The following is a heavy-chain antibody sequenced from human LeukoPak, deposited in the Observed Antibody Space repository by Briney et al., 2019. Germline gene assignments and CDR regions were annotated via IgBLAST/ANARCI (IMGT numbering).Heavy chain of an antibody. J-gene: IGHJ6*03. V-gene: IGHV3-7*01. CDR1: GFTFSSYW. CDR2: IKQDGSEK. Sequence: GGSLRLSCAASGFTFSSYWMSWVRQAPGKGLEWVASIKQDGSEKYYVDSVKGRFTISRDNAKNSLYLQMNSLRAEDTAVYYCARELRIVDTTMLSYYYYYYMDVWGKGTTVTVSS. D-gene: IGHD5-18*01. CDR3: ARELRIVDTTMLSYYYYYYMDV.